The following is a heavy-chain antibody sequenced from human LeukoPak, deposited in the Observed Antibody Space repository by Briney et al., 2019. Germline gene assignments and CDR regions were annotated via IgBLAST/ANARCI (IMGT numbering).Heavy chain of an antibody. CDR2: VSGSGGTT. J-gene: IGHJ6*03. CDR1: GFTFSSYA. Sequence: GGSLRLSCAASGFTFSSYAMSWVRQAPGKGLEWVSGVSGSGGTTYYADSVKGRFTISRDNSKNTLYLQMNSLRAEDTAVYYCAKVVRGHSYYYYYMDVWGKGTTVTVSS. CDR3: AKVVRGHSYYYYYMDV. D-gene: IGHD3-10*01. V-gene: IGHV3-23*01.